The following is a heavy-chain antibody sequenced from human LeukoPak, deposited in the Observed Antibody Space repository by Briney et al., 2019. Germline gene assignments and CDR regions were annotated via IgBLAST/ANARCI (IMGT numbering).Heavy chain of an antibody. CDR1: GFTFSSYG. CDR3: AKDDVYYYDSSGYLEDWFDP. CDR2: IRYDGSNK. Sequence: AGGSLRLSCAASGFTFSSYGMHWVRQAPGKWLEWVAFIRYDGSNKYYADSVKGRFTISRDNSKNTLYLQMNSLRAEDTAVYYCAKDDVYYYDSSGYLEDWFDPWGQGTLVTVSS. D-gene: IGHD3-22*01. J-gene: IGHJ5*02. V-gene: IGHV3-30*02.